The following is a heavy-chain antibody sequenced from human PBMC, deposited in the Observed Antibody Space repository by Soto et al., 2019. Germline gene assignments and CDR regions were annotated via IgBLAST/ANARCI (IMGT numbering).Heavy chain of an antibody. CDR2: IFYSGTT. D-gene: IGHD1-1*01. CDR1: GGSISNSSYY. J-gene: IGHJ6*02. CDR3: ARDLWVEPELYYYGMDV. Sequence: SETLSLTCTVSGGSISNSSYYWGWVRQPPGKGLEWIGHIFYSGTTYYNPSLKSRLTISVDTSKNHFSLRLTSVTAADTAVYYCARDLWVEPELYYYGMDVWGQGTTVTVSS. V-gene: IGHV4-30-4*08.